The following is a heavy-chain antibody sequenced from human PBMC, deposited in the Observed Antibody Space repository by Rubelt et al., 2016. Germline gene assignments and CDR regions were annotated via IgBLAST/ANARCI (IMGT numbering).Heavy chain of an antibody. CDR3: AREADSSGYLFDY. Sequence: QVQLQQWGAGLLKPSETLSLTCAVYGGSFSGYYWSWIRQPPGKGLEWIGEINHSGSTNYNPALKSRVPISVDTSKNQFSRKLSSVTAADTAVYYCAREADSSGYLFDYWGQGTLVTVSS. D-gene: IGHD3-22*01. CDR1: GGSFSGYY. J-gene: IGHJ4*02. V-gene: IGHV4-34*01. CDR2: INHSGST.